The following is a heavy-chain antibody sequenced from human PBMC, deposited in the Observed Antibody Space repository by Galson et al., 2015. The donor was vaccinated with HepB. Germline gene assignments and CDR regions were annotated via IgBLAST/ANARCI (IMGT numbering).Heavy chain of an antibody. J-gene: IGHJ4*02. CDR2: IYYSGST. Sequence: SETLSLTCTVSGGSISSSSYYWGWIRQPPGKGLEWIGSIYYSGSTYYNPSLKSRVTISVDTSKNQFSLKLSSVTAADTAVYYCARGGYDFWSGPREIGYWGQGTLVTVSS. CDR3: ARGGYDFWSGPREIGY. CDR1: GGSISSSSYY. V-gene: IGHV4-39*07. D-gene: IGHD3-3*01.